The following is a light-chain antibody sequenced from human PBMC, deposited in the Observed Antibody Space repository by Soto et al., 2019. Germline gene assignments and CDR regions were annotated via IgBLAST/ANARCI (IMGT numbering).Light chain of an antibody. CDR3: NSYATDSTDV. V-gene: IGLV2-14*01. J-gene: IGLJ1*01. Sequence: QSALAQPASVSGSPGQSITISCAGTRSDVGGHNYVSWYQQYPGKAPKLIIYDVTNRPSGVSHRFSGSKSGNTASLTISGLQAEDEAAYYCNSYATDSTDVFGTGTKVTVL. CDR1: RSDVGGHNY. CDR2: DVT.